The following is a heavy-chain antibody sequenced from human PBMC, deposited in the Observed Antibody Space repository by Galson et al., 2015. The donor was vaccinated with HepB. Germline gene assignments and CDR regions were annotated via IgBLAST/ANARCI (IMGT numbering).Heavy chain of an antibody. D-gene: IGHD2-21*01. CDR2: INIISKEI. V-gene: IGHV3-48*01. J-gene: IGHJ3*01. CDR1: GFTFNSYS. Sequence: SLRLSCAVSGFTFNSYSMNWVRQAPGKGLEWVSYINIISKEIYYANSVKGRFTISTDSGKNSLYLQMNSLRAEDTAIYYCARDYSYAFDLWGQGTMVTVSS. CDR3: ARDYSYAFDL.